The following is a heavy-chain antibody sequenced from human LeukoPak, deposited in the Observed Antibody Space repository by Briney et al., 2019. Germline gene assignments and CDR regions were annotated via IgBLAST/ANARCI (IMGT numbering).Heavy chain of an antibody. J-gene: IGHJ6*03. D-gene: IGHD1-26*01. Sequence: SETLSLTCTVSGGSISSSGYYWGWISQPPGTGLEWIGSLFYGGSTYYNPSLKSRVTISVDTSKTQFSLGLSSVTAADTAVYYCARWQVGATPYYYYYMDVWGKGTTVAVSS. CDR2: LFYGGST. V-gene: IGHV4-39*01. CDR3: ARWQVGATPYYYYYMDV. CDR1: GGSISSSGYY.